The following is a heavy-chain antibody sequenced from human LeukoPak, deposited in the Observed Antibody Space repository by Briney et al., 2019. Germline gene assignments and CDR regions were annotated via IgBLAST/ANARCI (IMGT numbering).Heavy chain of an antibody. CDR2: INPNSGGT. J-gene: IGHJ4*02. V-gene: IGHV1-2*02. CDR1: GYTFTGYY. Sequence: GASVKVSCKASGYTFTGYYMHWVRQAPGQGLEWMGWINPNSGGTNYAQKFQGRVTMTRDTSISTAYMELSRLRSDDTAVYYCARDEYPYYYDSSGYYSAYWGQGTLVTVSS. D-gene: IGHD3-22*01. CDR3: ARDEYPYYYDSSGYYSAY.